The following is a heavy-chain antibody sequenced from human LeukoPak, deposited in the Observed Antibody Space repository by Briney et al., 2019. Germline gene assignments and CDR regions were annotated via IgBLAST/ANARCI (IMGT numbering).Heavy chain of an antibody. D-gene: IGHD3-9*01. CDR2: IYHSGST. J-gene: IGHJ6*02. Sequence: SETLSLTCAVSGGSISSGGYSWSWIRQPPGKGLEWIGYIYHSGSTYYNPSLKSRVTISVDRSKNQFSLKLSSVTAADTAVYYCARSPYYDILTRSYGMDVWGQGTTVTVPS. CDR1: GGSISSGGYS. V-gene: IGHV4-30-2*01. CDR3: ARSPYYDILTRSYGMDV.